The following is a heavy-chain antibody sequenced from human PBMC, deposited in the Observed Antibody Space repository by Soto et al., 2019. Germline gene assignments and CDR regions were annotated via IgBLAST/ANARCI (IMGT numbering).Heavy chain of an antibody. CDR3: AKDHFVFGLSGTMDV. J-gene: IGHJ6*02. Sequence: LILSCAASGFTFSSYAMSWVRQAPGRGLEWVSTISGADSSTYYADSVKGRFTISRDNSKNTLYLQTNSLRAEDTAVYYCAKDHFVFGLSGTMDVWGQGTTVTVS. D-gene: IGHD3-3*02. V-gene: IGHV3-23*01. CDR1: GFTFSSYA. CDR2: ISGADSST.